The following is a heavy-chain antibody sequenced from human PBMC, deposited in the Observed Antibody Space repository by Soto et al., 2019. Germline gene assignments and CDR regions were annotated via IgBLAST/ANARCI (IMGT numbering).Heavy chain of an antibody. CDR1: GFTFSSYA. CDR3: TKEAPGHFDY. CDR2: ISGSGGST. J-gene: IGHJ4*02. Sequence: PGGSLRLSCAAFGFTFSSYAMSWARQAPGKGLEWVSAISGSGGSTYYADSVKGRFTISRDNSKNTLFLQMNSLRAEDTAIYYCTKEAPGHFDYWGQGTLVTVSS. V-gene: IGHV3-23*01.